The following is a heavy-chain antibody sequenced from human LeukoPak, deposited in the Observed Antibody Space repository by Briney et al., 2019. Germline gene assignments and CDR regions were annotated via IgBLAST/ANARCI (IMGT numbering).Heavy chain of an antibody. CDR3: ARPMTTVTTGFDY. V-gene: IGHV1-69*05. CDR2: IIPSFGTA. Sequence: SVKVSCKASGGTFNSYVINWVRQPPGQGLEWMGRIIPSFGTANYAQRFQGRVTITTDESTSTAYMELSNLRSEDTAVYFCARPMTTVTTGFDYWGQGTLVSVSS. CDR1: GGTFNSYV. D-gene: IGHD4-17*01. J-gene: IGHJ4*02.